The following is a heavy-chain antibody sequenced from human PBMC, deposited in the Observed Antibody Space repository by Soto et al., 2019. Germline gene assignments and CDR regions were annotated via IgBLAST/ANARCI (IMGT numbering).Heavy chain of an antibody. CDR1: GYTFTSYA. V-gene: IGHV1-3*01. Sequence: ASVKVSCKASGYTFTSYAMHWVRQAPGQRLEWMGWINAGNGNKKYSQKFQGRVTITRDTSASTAYMELSSLRSEDMVLFYCARTDYDFWSGYSHWGQGTLVTVSS. CDR2: INAGNGNK. J-gene: IGHJ4*02. D-gene: IGHD3-3*01. CDR3: ARTDYDFWSGYSH.